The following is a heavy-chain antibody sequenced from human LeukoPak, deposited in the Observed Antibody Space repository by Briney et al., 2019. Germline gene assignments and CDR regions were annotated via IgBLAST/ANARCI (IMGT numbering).Heavy chain of an antibody. V-gene: IGHV6-1*01. D-gene: IGHD3-22*01. CDR2: TYYRSKWYD. J-gene: IGHJ4*02. Sequence: SQTLSLTCGISGDSVSSKNGAWNWIRQSPSRGLEWVGRTYYRSKWYDDYATSLQGRISISPDTSKNQFSLHLYSVTPEDTAVYYCARDPDYYDSSGYYERGGDYWGQGTLVTVSS. CDR1: GDSVSSKNGA. CDR3: ARDPDYYDSSGYYERGGDY.